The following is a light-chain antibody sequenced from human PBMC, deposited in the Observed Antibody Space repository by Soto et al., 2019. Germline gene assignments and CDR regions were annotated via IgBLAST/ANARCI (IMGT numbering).Light chain of an antibody. V-gene: IGKV3-15*01. CDR3: QQFHYSPPLT. J-gene: IGKJ4*01. CDR2: NAS. Sequence: EIVMTQSPATLSVTPGERATLSCRASQSVSSNLAWYQQKPGQAPRLLMFNASTRATGIPARFSDSGSGTEFTLTITSLQSEDFAVYYCQQFHYSPPLTFGGGTKVEIK. CDR1: QSVSSN.